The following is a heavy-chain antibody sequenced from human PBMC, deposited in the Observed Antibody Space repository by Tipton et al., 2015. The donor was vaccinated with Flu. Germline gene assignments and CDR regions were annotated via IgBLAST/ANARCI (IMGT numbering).Heavy chain of an antibody. CDR2: IYYSGSP. CDR1: GGSISSYY. V-gene: IGHV4-59*01. Sequence: TLSLTCTVSGGSISSYYWSWIRQPPGKGLEWIGYIYYSGSPNYNPSLKSRVTISVDTSKNQFSLKLSSVTAADTAVYYCARAPDSIVGATVFDYWGQGTLVTVSS. J-gene: IGHJ4*02. D-gene: IGHD1-26*01. CDR3: ARAPDSIVGATVFDY.